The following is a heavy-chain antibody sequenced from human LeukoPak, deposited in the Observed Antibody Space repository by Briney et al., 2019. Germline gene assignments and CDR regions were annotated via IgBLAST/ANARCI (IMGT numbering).Heavy chain of an antibody. D-gene: IGHD4/OR15-4a*01. Sequence: PSETLSLTCTVSDGSISNYYWSWIRQPPGKGLEWIGYIYYSGSTTYNPSLKSRVTISIETSKKQFSLKVKSVTSADTAVYYCARTDAYGAANPWGQGTVVTVSS. CDR1: DGSISNYY. V-gene: IGHV4-59*01. CDR3: ARTDAYGAANP. CDR2: IYYSGST. J-gene: IGHJ5*02.